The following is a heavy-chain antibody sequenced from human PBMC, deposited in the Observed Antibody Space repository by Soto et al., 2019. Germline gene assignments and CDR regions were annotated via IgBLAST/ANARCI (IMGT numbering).Heavy chain of an antibody. CDR2: IYYSGST. CDR1: GGSISSYY. D-gene: IGHD2-15*01. J-gene: IGHJ6*02. V-gene: IGHV4-59*01. CDR3: ARAGGHCSGGSCYSGAYYYYGMDV. Sequence: NPSETLSLTCTVSGGSISSYYWSWIRQPPGKGLEWIGYIYYSGSTNYNPSLKSRVTISVDTSKNQFSLKLSSVTAADTAVYYCARAGGHCSGGSCYSGAYYYYGMDVWGQGTTVTVSS.